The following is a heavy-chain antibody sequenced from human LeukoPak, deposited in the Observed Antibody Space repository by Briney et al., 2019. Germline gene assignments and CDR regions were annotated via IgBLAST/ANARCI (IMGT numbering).Heavy chain of an antibody. CDR3: ARVGWELRGYYYYYMDV. V-gene: IGHV4-59*01. J-gene: IGHJ6*03. CDR1: GGSISSYY. Sequence: PSETLSLTCTVSGGSISSYYWSWIRQPPGKGLEWIGYIYYSGSTNYNPSLKSRVTISVDTSKNQFSLRLSSVTAADTAVYYCARVGWELRGYYYYYMDVWGKGTTVTVSS. D-gene: IGHD1-26*01. CDR2: IYYSGST.